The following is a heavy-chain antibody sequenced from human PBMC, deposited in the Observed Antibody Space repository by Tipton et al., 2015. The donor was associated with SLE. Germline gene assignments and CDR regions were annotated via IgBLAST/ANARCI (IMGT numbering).Heavy chain of an antibody. Sequence: TLSLTCTVSGGSISSYYWSWIRQPPGKGLEWIGYIYYSGSTNYNPSLKSRVTISVDTSKNQFSLKLSSVTAADTAVYYCAMVRGRGYFQHWGQGTLVTVSS. J-gene: IGHJ1*01. CDR1: GGSISSYY. V-gene: IGHV4-59*07. CDR2: IYYSGST. CDR3: AMVRGRGYFQH. D-gene: IGHD3-10*01.